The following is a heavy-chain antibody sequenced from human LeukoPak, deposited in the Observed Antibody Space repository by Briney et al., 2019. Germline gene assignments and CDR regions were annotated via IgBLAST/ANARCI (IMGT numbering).Heavy chain of an antibody. D-gene: IGHD3-3*01. V-gene: IGHV4-39*07. CDR1: GGSISSSSYY. CDR3: ARDYDGLY. CDR2: IYYTGNT. Sequence: PSETLSLTCTVSGGSISSSSYYWGWIRQPPGKGLEWIGSIYYTGNTYYNPSLKSRVTISVDTSKNQFSLKLKSVTAADTAVYYCARDYDGLYWGQGTLVTVSS. J-gene: IGHJ4*02.